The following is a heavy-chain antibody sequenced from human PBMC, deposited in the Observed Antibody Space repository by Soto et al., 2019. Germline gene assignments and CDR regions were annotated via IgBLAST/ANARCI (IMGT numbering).Heavy chain of an antibody. D-gene: IGHD6-6*01. Sequence: ALVKVSCKASGYTFTGYYMHWVRQAPGQGLEWMGWINPNSGGTNYAQKFQGWVTMTRDTSISTAYMELSRLRSDDTAVYYCARDRGYSSSFSYYGMDVWGQGTTVTVSS. V-gene: IGHV1-2*04. CDR2: INPNSGGT. CDR1: GYTFTGYY. CDR3: ARDRGYSSSFSYYGMDV. J-gene: IGHJ6*02.